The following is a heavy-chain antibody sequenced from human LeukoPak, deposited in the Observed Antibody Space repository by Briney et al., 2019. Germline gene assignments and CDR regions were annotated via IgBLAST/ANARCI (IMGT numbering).Heavy chain of an antibody. D-gene: IGHD5-18*01. CDR1: GGSISSNSYY. CDR3: ASNNHRDGYSYGDYYFDY. J-gene: IGHJ4*02. V-gene: IGHV4-39*07. Sequence: SETLSLTCIVSGGSISSNSYYWGWIRQPPGKGLEWIGSIYYSGSTYYNPSLKSRVTISVDTSKNQFSLKLRSVTAADTAVYYCASNNHRDGYSYGDYYFDYWGQGTQVTVSS. CDR2: IYYSGST.